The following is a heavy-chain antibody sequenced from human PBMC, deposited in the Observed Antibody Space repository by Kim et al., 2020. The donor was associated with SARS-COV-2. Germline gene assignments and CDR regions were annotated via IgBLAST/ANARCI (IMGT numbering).Heavy chain of an antibody. CDR2: ISGSGGST. D-gene: IGHD2-8*01. V-gene: IGHV3-23*01. CDR3: AKDGLMEDAFDI. CDR1: GFTFSSYA. Sequence: GGSLRLSCAASGFTFSSYAMSWVRQAPGKGLEWVSAISGSGGSTYYADSVKGRFTISRDNSKNTLYLQMNSLRAEDTAVYFCAKDGLMEDAFDIWGQGTMVTVSS. J-gene: IGHJ3*02.